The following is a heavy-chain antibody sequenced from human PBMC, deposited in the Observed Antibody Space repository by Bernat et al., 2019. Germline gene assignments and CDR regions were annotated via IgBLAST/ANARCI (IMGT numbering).Heavy chain of an antibody. CDR3: AKDQAVDIVATITD. V-gene: IGHV3-23*01. D-gene: IGHD5-12*01. CDR2: ISGSGGST. J-gene: IGHJ4*02. Sequence: EVQLLESGGGLVQPGGSLRLSCAASGFTFSSYAMSWVRQAPGNGLEWVSAISGSGGSTYYADSVKGRFTISRDNSKNTLYLQMNSLRAEDTAVYYCAKDQAVDIVATITDWGQGSLVTVCS. CDR1: GFTFSSYA.